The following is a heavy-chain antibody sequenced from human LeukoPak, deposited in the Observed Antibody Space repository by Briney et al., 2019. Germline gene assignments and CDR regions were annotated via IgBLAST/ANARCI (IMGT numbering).Heavy chain of an antibody. CDR2: ISYDGSNK. CDR3: ARGRWTHGLDY. Sequence: GGSLRLSCAASGFTFSSYAMHWVRQAPGKGLEWVAVISYDGSNKYYADSVKGRFTISRDNSKNTLCLQMNSLRAEDTAVYYCARGRWTHGLDYWGQGTLVTVPS. D-gene: IGHD3/OR15-3a*01. J-gene: IGHJ4*02. V-gene: IGHV3-30*01. CDR1: GFTFSSYA.